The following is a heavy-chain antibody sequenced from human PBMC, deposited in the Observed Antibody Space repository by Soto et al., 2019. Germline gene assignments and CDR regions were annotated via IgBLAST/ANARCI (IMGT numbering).Heavy chain of an antibody. CDR2: ISSDGNNK. CDR1: GFTFDSHG. D-gene: IGHD4-17*01. J-gene: IGHJ5*02. CDR3: AKDLLPNTVTTCGS. V-gene: IGHV3-30*18. Sequence: QVQLVEPGGGAVQPGRSLRLSCEASGFTFDSHGMHWVRQAPGKGLEWVAVISSDGNNKYYADSVKGRFTISRDNFNNMLYLQMSSLRAEDTAVYYCAKDLLPNTVTTCGSWGQGTLVTVSS.